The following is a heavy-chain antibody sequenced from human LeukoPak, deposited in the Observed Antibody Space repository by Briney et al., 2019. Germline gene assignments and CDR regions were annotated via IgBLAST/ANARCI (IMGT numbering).Heavy chain of an antibody. CDR1: GFSLSIHW. J-gene: IGHJ4*02. CDR2: INPDGSET. D-gene: IGHD3-22*01. Sequence: GGSLRLSCAASGFSLSIHWLTWVRQAPGKRPQWVAHINPDGSETAFLDSVRGRFTISRDNSKNTLYLQMNSLRVEDTAVYYCRFYTSGSDYWGQGTLVTVSS. V-gene: IGHV3-7*03. CDR3: RFYTSGSDY.